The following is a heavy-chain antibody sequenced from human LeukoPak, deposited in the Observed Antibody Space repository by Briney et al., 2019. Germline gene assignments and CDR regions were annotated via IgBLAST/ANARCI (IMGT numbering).Heavy chain of an antibody. CDR2: ISGSGVDT. Sequence: PGGSLTLSCEASGFTFTSFAMRWVRQAPGKGLEWVAAISGSGVDTDYADSVKGRFTISRDNSRKTLYLQMNSLRAEDTALYYCTKASDRAFDYWGQGTLVSVPS. CDR3: TKASDRAFDY. CDR1: GFTFTSFA. V-gene: IGHV3-23*01. J-gene: IGHJ4*02.